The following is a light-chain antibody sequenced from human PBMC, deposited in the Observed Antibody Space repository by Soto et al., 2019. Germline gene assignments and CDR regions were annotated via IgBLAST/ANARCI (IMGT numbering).Light chain of an antibody. V-gene: IGLV2-14*03. CDR1: VSDVGGYDS. CDR3: CSYTTSNKYV. J-gene: IGLJ1*01. CDR2: GVN. Sequence: QSVLTQPASVSVSPGQSISISCTGTVSDVGGYDSVSWYQQHPGRAPKLIIYGVNNRPSGVSNRFSASKSADTASLTISGLQAEEEANHYCCSYTTSNKYVFGTGTKVTXL.